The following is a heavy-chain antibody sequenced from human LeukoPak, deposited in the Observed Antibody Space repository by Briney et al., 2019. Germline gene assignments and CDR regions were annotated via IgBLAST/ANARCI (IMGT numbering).Heavy chain of an antibody. CDR2: ISYDGSNK. J-gene: IGHJ4*02. CDR1: GFTFSNFW. V-gene: IGHV3-30*18. CDR3: AKDSSGLGY. D-gene: IGHD6-19*01. Sequence: GESLRLSCTASGFTFSNFWMGWVRQAPGKGLEWVAVISYDGSNKYYADSVKGRFTISRDNSKNTLYLQMNSLRAEDTAVYYCAKDSSGLGYWGQGTLVTVSS.